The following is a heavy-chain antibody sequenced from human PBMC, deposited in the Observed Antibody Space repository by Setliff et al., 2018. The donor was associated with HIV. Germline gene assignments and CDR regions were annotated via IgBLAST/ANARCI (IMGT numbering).Heavy chain of an antibody. V-gene: IGHV4-61*09. CDR3: ARGRLMGSSVLFFDF. D-gene: IGHD2-21*01. J-gene: IGHJ4*02. CDR2: VYSRGNT. CDR1: GDSFTTTSHS. Sequence: PSETLSLTCDVSGDSFTTTSHSWVWLRQPAGRGLEWIGHVYSRGNTDYNPSLASRVSILMSTSEIQFSLTLNSVTAADTAKYYCARGRLMGSSVLFFDFWGQGILVTVSS.